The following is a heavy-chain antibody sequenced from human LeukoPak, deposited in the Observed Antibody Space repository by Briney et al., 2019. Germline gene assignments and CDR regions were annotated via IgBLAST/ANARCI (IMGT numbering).Heavy chain of an antibody. CDR2: INPNSGGT. V-gene: IGHV1-2*04. Sequence: GASVKVSCKASGYTFTGYYMHWVRQAPGQGLEWMGWINPNSGGTNYAQKFQGWVTMTRDTSISTAYMELSRLRSDDTAVYYCARDPQLITMVRGVMGPSGLFDYWGQGTLVTVSS. CDR3: ARDPQLITMVRGVMGPSGLFDY. J-gene: IGHJ4*02. D-gene: IGHD3-10*01. CDR1: GYTFTGYY.